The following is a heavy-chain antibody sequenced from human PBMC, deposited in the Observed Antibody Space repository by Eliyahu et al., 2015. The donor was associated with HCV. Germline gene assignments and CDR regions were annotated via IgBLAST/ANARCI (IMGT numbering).Heavy chain of an antibody. CDR2: ISGDGGRS. CDR3: AGGDSPSDY. D-gene: IGHD3-16*01. Sequence: EVQLLESGGGLVQPGGSLRLSCAASGFTFSSYAMCXVRQAPGKGLEWVSAISGDGGRSDYAPSVKGRFTISRDNSKITVYLQVSTLRAEDTAIYYCAGGDSPSDYWGQGTLVTVSS. V-gene: IGHV3-23*01. CDR1: GFTFSSYA. J-gene: IGHJ4*02.